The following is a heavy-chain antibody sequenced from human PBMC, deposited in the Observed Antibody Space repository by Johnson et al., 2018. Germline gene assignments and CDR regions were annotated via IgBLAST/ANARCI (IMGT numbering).Heavy chain of an antibody. J-gene: IGHJ3*02. CDR2: IRSQAYGGTT. CDR1: GFTFGDYA. CDR3: TRGQQGLPSEGAFDI. D-gene: IGHD6-19*01. V-gene: IGHV3-49*03. Sequence: EVQLVESGGGLVQPGRSLRLSCTASGFTFGDYAMSWFRQAPGKGLEWVGFIRSQAYGGTTEYAASVKGRFTISRDDSKSIAYLKMNSQKPEDTAWYYCTRGQQGLPSEGAFDIWGQGTMVTVSS.